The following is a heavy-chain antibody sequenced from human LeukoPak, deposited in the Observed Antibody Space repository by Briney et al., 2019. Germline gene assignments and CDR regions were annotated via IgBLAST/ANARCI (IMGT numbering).Heavy chain of an antibody. CDR2: IKQDGSEK. Sequence: GGSLRLSCSASGFAVSDYWMNWVRQAPGKGLEWVAKIKQDGSEKYYVDSVKVRFTISRDNGKNSLYLQVNSLRAEDTAVYSCAGANASGSQYLDYWGQGALVTVSS. J-gene: IGHJ4*02. CDR1: GFAVSDYW. CDR3: AGANASGSQYLDY. V-gene: IGHV3-7*04. D-gene: IGHD3-10*01.